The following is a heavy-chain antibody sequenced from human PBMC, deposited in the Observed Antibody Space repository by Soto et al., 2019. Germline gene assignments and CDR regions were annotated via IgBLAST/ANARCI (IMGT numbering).Heavy chain of an antibody. CDR1: GYSFTSYW. Sequence: GESLKISCKTSGYSFTSYWIGWVRQMPGKGMEWMGNIYPYDSDTRYSPSFQGQVTISADTSITTAYLQWSGLRASDTAMYYCATAALVTGYSSGWDDYYGMDVWGQGTTVTVSS. D-gene: IGHD6-19*01. CDR3: ATAALVTGYSSGWDDYYGMDV. J-gene: IGHJ6*02. V-gene: IGHV5-51*01. CDR2: IYPYDSDT.